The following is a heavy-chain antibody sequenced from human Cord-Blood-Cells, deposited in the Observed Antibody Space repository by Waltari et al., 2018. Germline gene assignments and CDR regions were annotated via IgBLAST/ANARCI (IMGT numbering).Heavy chain of an antibody. CDR3: ARFAGAARLDAFDI. CDR1: GYTFTGYY. Sequence: QVQLVQSGAEVKKPGASVKVSCKASGYTFTGYYMHWVRQAPGQGLEWMGWINPNSGGTNYEQKFQGWVTMTRDTSISTAYMELSRLRSDDTAVYYCARFAGAARLDAFDIWGQGTMVTVSS. D-gene: IGHD6-6*01. J-gene: IGHJ3*02. CDR2: INPNSGGT. V-gene: IGHV1-2*04.